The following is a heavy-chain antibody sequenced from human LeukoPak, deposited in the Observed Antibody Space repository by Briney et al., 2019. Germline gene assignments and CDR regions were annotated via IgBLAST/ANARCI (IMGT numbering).Heavy chain of an antibody. D-gene: IGHD4-17*01. J-gene: IGHJ3*02. CDR1: GFTFSNFG. CDR2: ISYDGKNE. V-gene: IGHV3-30*03. Sequence: GGSLRLSCAASGFTFSNFGMHWVRQAPGKGLEWVAVISYDGKNEYYTDSVKGRFTISRDNAKNTLYLQMNSLRAEDTAVYYCARAPGDYDAFDIWGQGTMVTVSS. CDR3: ARAPGDYDAFDI.